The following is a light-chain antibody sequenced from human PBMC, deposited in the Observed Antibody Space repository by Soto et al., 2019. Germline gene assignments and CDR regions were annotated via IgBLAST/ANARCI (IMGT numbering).Light chain of an antibody. Sequence: VLTQSPGILSLSPGDRATLSCRSSQRVSGSSLAWYQQKPGQAPRVLFYGATTRATGVPDRFSANGSGADFTLTISRLEPGEFGVYHCQQYGNSPSFGPGTKLEIK. CDR2: GAT. J-gene: IGKJ2*01. CDR3: QQYGNSPS. V-gene: IGKV3-20*01. CDR1: QRVSGSS.